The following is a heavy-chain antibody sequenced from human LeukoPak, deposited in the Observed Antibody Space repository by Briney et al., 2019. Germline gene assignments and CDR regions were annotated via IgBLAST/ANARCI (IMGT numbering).Heavy chain of an antibody. CDR2: IRSKAYGGTT. J-gene: IGHJ4*02. CDR3: TRLRYSITMIKY. V-gene: IGHV3-49*03. CDR1: GFNFANYG. D-gene: IGHD3-22*01. Sequence: GGSLRLSCSTFGFNFANYGVSWFRQAPGKGLEWVGFIRSKAYGGTTEYAASVKGRFTISRDDSKSIAYLQMNSLKTEDTAVYYCTRLRYSITMIKYWGQGTLVTVSS.